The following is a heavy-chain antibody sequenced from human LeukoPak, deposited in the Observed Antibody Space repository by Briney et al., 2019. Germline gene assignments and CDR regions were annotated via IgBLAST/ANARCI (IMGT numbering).Heavy chain of an antibody. D-gene: IGHD3-3*01. CDR2: INHSGST. CDR1: GGSISGGGYY. Sequence: PSQTLSLTCTVSGGSISGGGYYWSWIRQHPGKGLEWIGEINHSGSTNYNPSLKSRVTISVDTSKNQFSLKLSSVTAADTAVYYCARVRITIFGVVKSFDYWGQGTLVTVSS. V-gene: IGHV4-31*03. CDR3: ARVRITIFGVVKSFDY. J-gene: IGHJ4*02.